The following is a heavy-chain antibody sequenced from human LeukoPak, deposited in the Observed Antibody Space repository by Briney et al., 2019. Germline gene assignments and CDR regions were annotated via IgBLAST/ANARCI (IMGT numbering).Heavy chain of an antibody. CDR1: GFTFSSYW. CDR3: ARDSITIFGVVIYYYYYYMDV. J-gene: IGHJ6*03. Sequence: TGGSLRLSCAASGFTFSSYWMSWVRQAPGKGLGWVANIKQDGSEKYYVDSVKGRFTISRDNAKNSLYLQMNSLRAEDTAVYYCARDSITIFGVVIYYYYYYMDVWGKGTTVTVSS. D-gene: IGHD3-3*01. CDR2: IKQDGSEK. V-gene: IGHV3-7*01.